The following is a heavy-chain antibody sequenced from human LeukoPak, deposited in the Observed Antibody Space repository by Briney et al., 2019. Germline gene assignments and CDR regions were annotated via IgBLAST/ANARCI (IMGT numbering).Heavy chain of an antibody. D-gene: IGHD6-13*01. CDR2: ISWNSGSI. V-gene: IGHV3-9*01. J-gene: IGHJ4*02. Sequence: GGSLRLSCAASGFTFDDYAMHWVRQAPGKGLEWVSGISWNSGSIGYADSVKGRFTISRDNAKNSLYLLMNSLRAEDTAVYYCASSSWFYFDYWGQGTLVTVSS. CDR1: GFTFDDYA. CDR3: ASSSWFYFDY.